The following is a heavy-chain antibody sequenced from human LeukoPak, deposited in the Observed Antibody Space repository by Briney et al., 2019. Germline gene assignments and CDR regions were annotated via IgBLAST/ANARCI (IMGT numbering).Heavy chain of an antibody. CDR2: ISWNSGSI. CDR1: GFTFSSYS. J-gene: IGHJ4*02. V-gene: IGHV3-9*01. D-gene: IGHD3-16*01. Sequence: PGGSLRLSCASSGFTFSSYSMNWVRRAPGKGLEWVSGISWNSGSIGYADSVKGRFTISRDNAKNSLYLQMSRLRAEDTAFYYCAKVESYSYGYVTNWGQGTLVIVSS. CDR3: AKVESYSYGYVTN.